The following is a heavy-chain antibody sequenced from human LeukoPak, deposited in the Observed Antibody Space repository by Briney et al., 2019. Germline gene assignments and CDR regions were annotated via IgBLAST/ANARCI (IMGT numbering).Heavy chain of an antibody. J-gene: IGHJ6*02. Sequence: GASVKVSCKASGGTFSSYAISWVRQAPGQGLEWMGRIIPILGIANYAQKFQGRVTITADKSTSTAYMELSSLRSEDTAVYYCARDFRWDRPRYYYYYYGMDVWGQGTTVTVSS. CDR3: ARDFRWDRPRYYYYYYGMDV. CDR2: IIPILGIA. D-gene: IGHD1-26*01. CDR1: GGTFSSYA. V-gene: IGHV1-69*04.